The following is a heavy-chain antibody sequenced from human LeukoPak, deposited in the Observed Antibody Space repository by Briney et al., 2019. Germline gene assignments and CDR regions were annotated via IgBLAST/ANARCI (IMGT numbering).Heavy chain of an antibody. Sequence: PGRSLRLSCAASGFTFSSYGMHWVRQAPGKGLEWISYIGIDSENTKYADSVRGRFTISADKAKNSLYLQMNSLRVEDTAVYYCARDHNYAFDNWGQGTLVSVAS. D-gene: IGHD1-1*01. V-gene: IGHV3-48*01. CDR2: IGIDSENT. CDR3: ARDHNYAFDN. J-gene: IGHJ4*02. CDR1: GFTFSSYG.